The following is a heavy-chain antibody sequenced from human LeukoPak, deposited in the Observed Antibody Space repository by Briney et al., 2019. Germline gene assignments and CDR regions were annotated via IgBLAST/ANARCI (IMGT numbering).Heavy chain of an antibody. V-gene: IGHV3-23*01. Sequence: GGSLRLSCAASGFTFINYAKSWVRQASGKGLEWVSTISGTGGTTYYADSVKGRFTISRDNSKNMLYLQMNSLRDEDTAVYYCATRRPGIAVAGTFDSWGQGTLVTVSS. J-gene: IGHJ4*02. CDR2: ISGTGGTT. D-gene: IGHD6-19*01. CDR1: GFTFINYA. CDR3: ATRRPGIAVAGTFDS.